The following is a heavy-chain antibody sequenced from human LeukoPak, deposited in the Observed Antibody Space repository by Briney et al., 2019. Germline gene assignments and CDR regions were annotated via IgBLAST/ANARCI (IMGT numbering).Heavy chain of an antibody. V-gene: IGHV4-34*01. CDR2: IHPHGIF. CDR1: GGSCDGYY. CDR3: ARGRDRSKAGDL. D-gene: IGHD5-24*01. Sequence: PSETLSLTCDVSGGSCDGYYCSWIRQPPGEGLEWIGEIHPHGIFYYNSSLMSRVTISIDTSKSQFSLRLTSVTAADTAFYYCARGRDRSKAGDLWGQGSLVTVSS. J-gene: IGHJ5*02.